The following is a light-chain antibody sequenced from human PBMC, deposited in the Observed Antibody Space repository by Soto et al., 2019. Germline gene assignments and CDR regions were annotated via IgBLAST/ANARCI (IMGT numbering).Light chain of an antibody. CDR2: GES. J-gene: IGKJ4*01. CDR3: QXYGTPPPT. Sequence: DIVLTQSPGTLSLSPGETATLSWRASQSVSSTYLAWYKQKTGQAPGILLYGESNRASGIPARFAGSGSGTELNLTISRLEPEDFAVYYCQXYGTPPPTCGGGTQVDIK. CDR1: QSVSSTY. V-gene: IGKV3-20*01.